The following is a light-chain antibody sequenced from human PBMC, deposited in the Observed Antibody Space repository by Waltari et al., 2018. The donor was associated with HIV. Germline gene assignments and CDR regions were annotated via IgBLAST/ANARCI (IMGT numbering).Light chain of an antibody. V-gene: IGKV3-15*01. Sequence: EIVMTQSPATLSVSLGETASLSCRASQDMRKNVAWYQQKLGHAPRLLIYGPSIRATGIPASFTCSGSGTEFSLTINSLQYEDVAVYYCQVYKTWPPWTFGQGTKVEI. CDR3: QVYKTWPPWT. CDR1: QDMRKN. J-gene: IGKJ1*01. CDR2: GPS.